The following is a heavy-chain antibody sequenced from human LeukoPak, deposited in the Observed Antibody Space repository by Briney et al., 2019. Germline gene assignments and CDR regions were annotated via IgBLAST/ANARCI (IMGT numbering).Heavy chain of an antibody. D-gene: IGHD2-2*02. Sequence: ASVKVSCKASGYTFTSYGISWVRQAPGQGLEWMGWISAYNGNTNYEQKLQGRVTMTTDTSTNKAYMELRSLRSDDTAVYYCAREPGYCSSTSCYTPGRPTEELLDYWGQGTLVTVSS. CDR3: AREPGYCSSTSCYTPGRPTEELLDY. V-gene: IGHV1-18*01. CDR1: GYTFTSYG. J-gene: IGHJ4*02. CDR2: ISAYNGNT.